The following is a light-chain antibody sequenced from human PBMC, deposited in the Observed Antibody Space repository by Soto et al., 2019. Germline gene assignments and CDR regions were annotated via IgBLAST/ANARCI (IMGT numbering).Light chain of an antibody. CDR1: SSNIGSNT. CDR2: SNN. Sequence: QSVLTQPPSASGTPGQRVTISCSLSSSNIGSNTVNWYQQLPGTAPKLLIYSNNQRPSGVPDRFSGSKSGTSASLAISGLQSEDEADYYCAAWDDSLNGYVFGTGTKVTVL. J-gene: IGLJ1*01. CDR3: AAWDDSLNGYV. V-gene: IGLV1-44*01.